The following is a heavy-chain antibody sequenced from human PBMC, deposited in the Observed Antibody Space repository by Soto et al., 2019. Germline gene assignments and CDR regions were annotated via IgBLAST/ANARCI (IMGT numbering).Heavy chain of an antibody. CDR3: ARSIGPNYYYGMDV. J-gene: IGHJ6*02. CDR2: IYYSGST. D-gene: IGHD6-6*01. CDR1: GGSISPYY. Sequence: SETLSLTCTVSGGSISPYYWSWIRQPPGKGLEWIGFIYYSGSTNYNPSLKSRVTISVDTFKNQFSLKLSSVTAADTAVYYCARSIGPNYYYGMDVWGQGTTVTVSS. V-gene: IGHV4-59*01.